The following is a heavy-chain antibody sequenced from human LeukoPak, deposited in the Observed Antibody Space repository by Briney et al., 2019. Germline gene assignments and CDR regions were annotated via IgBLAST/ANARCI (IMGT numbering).Heavy chain of an antibody. J-gene: IGHJ4*02. Sequence: GGSLRLSCAASGFTVSSNYMSWVRQAPGKGLVWVSLINNDGSTTNYADSVKGRFTISRDNAKNTLYLQMNSLRAEDTAVYYCVSFYETYWGRGTLVTVSS. V-gene: IGHV3-74*01. D-gene: IGHD2/OR15-2a*01. CDR1: GFTVSSNY. CDR2: INNDGSTT. CDR3: VSFYETY.